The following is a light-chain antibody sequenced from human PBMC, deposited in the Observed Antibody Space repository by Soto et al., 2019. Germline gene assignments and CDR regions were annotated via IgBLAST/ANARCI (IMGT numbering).Light chain of an antibody. V-gene: IGKV3-11*01. CDR2: DAS. J-gene: IGKJ1*01. CDR1: QSVDSY. Sequence: EIVLTQSPATLSLSPGERATLSCRASQSVDSYLAWYQQKPGQAPKLLIYDASNRATGVPARFSGSGSGKDFTLTISSLEPEDFAVYYCQQRSNWPPRWTFGQGTKGEIK. CDR3: QQRSNWPPRWT.